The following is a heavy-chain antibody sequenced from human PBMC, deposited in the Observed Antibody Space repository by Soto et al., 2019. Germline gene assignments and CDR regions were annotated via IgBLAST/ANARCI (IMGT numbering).Heavy chain of an antibody. J-gene: IGHJ5*02. CDR2: ISGSGGST. D-gene: IGHD6-25*01. V-gene: IGHV3-23*01. CDR1: GFTFSSYA. Sequence: GGSLRLSCAASGFTFSSYAMSWVRQAPGKGLEWVSAISGSGGSTYYADSVKGRFTISRDNSKDTLYLQMNSLRAEDTAVYYCAKTSIPQTAATNWFDPWGQGTLVTVSS. CDR3: AKTSIPQTAATNWFDP.